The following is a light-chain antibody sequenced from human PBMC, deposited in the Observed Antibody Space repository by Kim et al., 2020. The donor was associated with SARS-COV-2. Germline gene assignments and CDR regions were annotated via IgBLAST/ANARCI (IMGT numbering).Light chain of an antibody. V-gene: IGLV3-1*01. CDR2: QDS. Sequence: SYELTQPPSVSVSPGQTARITCSGDKLGDKYACWYQQKPGQSTVLVIYQDSKRTSGIPERFSGSNSGNTATLTISGTQAMDEADYYCQAWDSRTAVFGGG. J-gene: IGLJ2*01. CDR3: QAWDSRTAV. CDR1: KLGDKY.